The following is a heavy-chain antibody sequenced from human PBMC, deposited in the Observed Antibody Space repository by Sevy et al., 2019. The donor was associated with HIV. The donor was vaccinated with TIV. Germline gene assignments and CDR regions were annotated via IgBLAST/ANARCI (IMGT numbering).Heavy chain of an antibody. CDR2: ISSSSSYI. Sequence: GGSLRLSCAASGFTFSSYSMNWVRQAPGKGLEWVSSISSSSSYIHYADSVKGRFTISRDNAKNSLYLQMNSLRAEDTAVYYCARDYPPFGPVGGLESYYYYGMDVWGQGTTVTVSS. CDR3: ARDYPPFGPVGGLESYYYYGMDV. V-gene: IGHV3-21*01. CDR1: GFTFSSYS. J-gene: IGHJ6*02. D-gene: IGHD3-16*01.